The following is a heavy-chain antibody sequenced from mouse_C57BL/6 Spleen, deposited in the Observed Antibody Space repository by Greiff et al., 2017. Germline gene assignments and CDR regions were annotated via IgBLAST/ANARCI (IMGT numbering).Heavy chain of an antibody. J-gene: IGHJ4*01. D-gene: IGHD1-1*01. CDR2: IWRGGST. CDR1: GFSLTSYG. CDR3: AKSITTVVAHYAMDY. V-gene: IGHV2-5*01. Sequence: VKLMEPGPGLVQPSQSLSITCTVSGFSLTSYGVHWVRQSPGKGLEWLGVIWRGGSTDYNAAFMSRLSITKDNSKSQVFFKMNSLQADDTAIYYCAKSITTVVAHYAMDYWGQGTSVTVSS.